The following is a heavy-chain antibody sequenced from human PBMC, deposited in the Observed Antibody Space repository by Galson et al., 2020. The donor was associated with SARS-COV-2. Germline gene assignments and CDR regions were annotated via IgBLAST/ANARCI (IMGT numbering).Heavy chain of an antibody. J-gene: IGHJ2*01. Sequence: ASETLSLTCSVSGGSISSYSWSWIRQSPGKGLEWIGYIYYTGSTKYNPSLESRVTISVDTSQNQFSLTLTSVTAADTAMYYCARAGWELWYFDLWGRGTLVTVSS. CDR1: GGSISSYS. V-gene: IGHV4-59*08. CDR3: ARAGWELWYFDL. CDR2: IYYTGST. D-gene: IGHD1-26*01.